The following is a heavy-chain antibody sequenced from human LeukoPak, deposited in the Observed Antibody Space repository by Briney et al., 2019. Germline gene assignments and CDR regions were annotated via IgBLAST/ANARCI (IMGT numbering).Heavy chain of an antibody. V-gene: IGHV3-30*02. CDR3: AKIPYYYDSSGRDY. D-gene: IGHD3-22*01. J-gene: IGHJ4*02. CDR2: IRYDGSNK. Sequence: GGSLRLSCAASGFTFSSYSMNWVRQAPGKGLEWVAFIRYDGSNKYYADSVKGRFTISRDNSKNTLYLQMNSLRAEDTAVYYCAKIPYYYDSSGRDYWGQGTLVTVSS. CDR1: GFTFSSYS.